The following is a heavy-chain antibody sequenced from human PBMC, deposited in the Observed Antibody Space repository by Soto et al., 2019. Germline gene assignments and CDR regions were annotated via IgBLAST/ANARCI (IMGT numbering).Heavy chain of an antibody. J-gene: IGHJ6*02. CDR2: ISYDGSNK. Sequence: GGSLRLSCAASGFTFSSYAMHWVRQAPGKGLEWVAVISYDGSNKYYADSVKGRFTISRDNSKNTLYLQMNSLRAEDTAVYYCARDLRYCSSTSTVYYYYGMDVWGQGTTVTVSS. CDR1: GFTFSSYA. CDR3: ARDLRYCSSTSTVYYYYGMDV. D-gene: IGHD2-2*01. V-gene: IGHV3-30-3*01.